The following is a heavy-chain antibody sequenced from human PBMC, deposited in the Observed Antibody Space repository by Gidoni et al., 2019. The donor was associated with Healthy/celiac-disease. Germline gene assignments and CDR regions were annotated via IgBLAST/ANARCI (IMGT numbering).Heavy chain of an antibody. Sequence: EVQLVESGGGLVQPGGSLRLSCAASGFTVSSNSMSWVRQVQGKGLEWVSVIYSGGSTYYADSVKGRFTISRDNSKNTLYLQMNSLRAEDTAVYYCARGYYDSSGYPPDAFDIWGQGTMVTVSS. J-gene: IGHJ3*02. CDR1: GFTVSSNS. V-gene: IGHV3-66*02. CDR3: ARGYYDSSGYPPDAFDI. CDR2: IYSGGST. D-gene: IGHD3-22*01.